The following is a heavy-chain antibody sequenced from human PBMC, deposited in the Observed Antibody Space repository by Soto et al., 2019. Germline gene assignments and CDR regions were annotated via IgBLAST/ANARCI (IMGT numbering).Heavy chain of an antibody. Sequence: QVQLQESGPGLVKPSQTLSLTCTVSGVSISSSGYYWNWIRQHPGKGLEWIGYIYYSGSTYYTPSLKSRVTISVETSKNQFSLKLRSVTAADTAVYYCARDGGIVFDYWGQGTLVTVSS. CDR1: GVSISSSGYY. D-gene: IGHD3-16*01. J-gene: IGHJ4*02. CDR3: ARDGGIVFDY. V-gene: IGHV4-31*03. CDR2: IYYSGST.